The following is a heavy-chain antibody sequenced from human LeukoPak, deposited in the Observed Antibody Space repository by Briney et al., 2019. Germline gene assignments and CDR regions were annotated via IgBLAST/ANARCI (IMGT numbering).Heavy chain of an antibody. D-gene: IGHD6-19*01. Sequence: GESLKISCKGSGYSFTSYWIGWVRQMPGKGLEWMGIIYPGDSDTRYSPSFQGQVTISADKSISTAYLQWSSLKASDTAMYYCARHWTAVAGTMGNDYYYMDVWGEGTTVTVSS. J-gene: IGHJ6*03. CDR1: GYSFTSYW. CDR3: ARHWTAVAGTMGNDYYYMDV. V-gene: IGHV5-51*01. CDR2: IYPGDSDT.